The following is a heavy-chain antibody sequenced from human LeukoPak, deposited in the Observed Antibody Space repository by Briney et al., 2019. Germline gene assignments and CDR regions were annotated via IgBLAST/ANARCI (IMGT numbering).Heavy chain of an antibody. D-gene: IGHD4-17*01. Sequence: PSETLSLTCSVSGNSVSSDFWSWIRKSPGQGLEWIAFMYDRGSTYYNPALKSRVTISIDTSKNQFSLQLRSLTAADTAVYYCARSVNWNAAWFDPWGQGTHVTVSS. J-gene: IGHJ5*02. CDR1: GNSVSSDF. CDR3: ARSVNWNAAWFDP. CDR2: MYDRGST. V-gene: IGHV4-59*02.